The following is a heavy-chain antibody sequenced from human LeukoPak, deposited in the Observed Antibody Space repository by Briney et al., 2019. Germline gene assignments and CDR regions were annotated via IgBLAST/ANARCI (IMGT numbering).Heavy chain of an antibody. J-gene: IGHJ4*02. CDR3: ARDRERYLDY. D-gene: IGHD1-1*01. Sequence: PGGSLRLSCAASGFTLSSYWMHWVRQAPGKGLVWVSCINSDGSSTSYADSVKGRFTISRDSAKNTLYLQMNSLRAEDTAVYYCARDRERYLDYWGQGTLVTVSS. CDR1: GFTLSSYW. V-gene: IGHV3-74*01. CDR2: INSDGSST.